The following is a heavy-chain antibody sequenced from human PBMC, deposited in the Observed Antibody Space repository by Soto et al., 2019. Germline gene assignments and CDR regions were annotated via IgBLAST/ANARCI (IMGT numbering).Heavy chain of an antibody. CDR1: GYTFTGFY. V-gene: IGHV1-2*04. D-gene: IGHD2-2*01. Sequence: ASVKVSCKASGYTFTGFYMHWVRQAPGQGLEWMGWINPDSGGTNYAQKFQGWVTMTRDTSISTAYMELRRLRSDDTAVYYCAREGGYCSSTSCHRGAFDIWGQGTMVTVSS. J-gene: IGHJ3*02. CDR2: INPDSGGT. CDR3: AREGGYCSSTSCHRGAFDI.